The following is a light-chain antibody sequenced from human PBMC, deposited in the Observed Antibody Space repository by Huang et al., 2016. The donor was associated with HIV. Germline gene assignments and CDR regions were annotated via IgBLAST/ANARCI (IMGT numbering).Light chain of an antibody. CDR1: QSVSSN. V-gene: IGKV3-15*01. CDR3: QQYNNWPRT. Sequence: EIVMTQSPATLSVSPGERATLSCRASQSVSSNLACYQLKPGQAPGLLIYGASTRATGIPARFSGSGAGTAFSLTISSLQSEDFVVYYCQQYNNWPRTFGQGTKVEIK. CDR2: GAS. J-gene: IGKJ1*01.